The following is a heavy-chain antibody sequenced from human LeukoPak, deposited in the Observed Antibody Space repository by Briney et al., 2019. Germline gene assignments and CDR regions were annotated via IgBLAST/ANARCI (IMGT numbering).Heavy chain of an antibody. D-gene: IGHD3-22*01. CDR3: ARESYYDSSGYYSSLGY. CDR2: ISSSSSYI. V-gene: IGHV3-21*01. CDR1: GFTFSSYS. J-gene: IGHJ4*02. Sequence: GGSLRLSCAASGFTFSSYSMNWVRQAPGKGLEWVSSISSSSSYIYYADSVKGRFTISKDNAKNSLYLQMNSLRAEDTAVYYCARESYYDSSGYYSSLGYWGQGILVTVSS.